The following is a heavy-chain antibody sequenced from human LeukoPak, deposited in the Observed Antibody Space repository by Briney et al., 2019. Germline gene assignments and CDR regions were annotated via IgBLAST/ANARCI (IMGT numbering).Heavy chain of an antibody. V-gene: IGHV3-23*01. CDR1: GFTLSNYA. CDR3: ARDRLLASNGSTNWFDP. CDR2: ISGSGGTT. J-gene: IGHJ5*02. D-gene: IGHD3-10*01. Sequence: GGSLRLSCAASGFTLSNYAMGWVRQAPGKGLEWVSAISGSGGTTSYADSVRGRFTISRDNSKNTLYLQMNSLRAEDTAVYYCARDRLLASNGSTNWFDPWGQGTLVTVSS.